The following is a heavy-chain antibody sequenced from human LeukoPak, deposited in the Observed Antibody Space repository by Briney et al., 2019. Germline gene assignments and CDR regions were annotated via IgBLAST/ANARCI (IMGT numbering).Heavy chain of an antibody. J-gene: IGHJ4*02. V-gene: IGHV3-30*02. D-gene: IGHD3-10*01. CDR1: GFTFSTFG. Sequence: GGSLRLSCAASGFTFSTFGMHWVRQAPGKGLEWVAFIQNDEIDKFYADSVKGRFTISRDNSKNTLYLQMNSLRAEDTAVYYCAKDQNVLLWFGESTSYYFDYWGQGTLVTVSS. CDR3: AKDQNVLLWFGESTSYYFDY. CDR2: IQNDEIDK.